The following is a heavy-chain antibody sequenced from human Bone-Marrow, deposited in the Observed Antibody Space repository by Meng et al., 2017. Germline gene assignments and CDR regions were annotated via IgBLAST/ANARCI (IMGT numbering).Heavy chain of an antibody. D-gene: IGHD3-10*01. Sequence: GGSLRLSCAASGFTFSNAWMTWVRQAPGKGLEWVAVISYDGSNKYYADSVKGRFTISRDNSKNTLYLQMNSLRAEDTAVYYCARGAYYGSGSYECFDYWGQGTLVTVSS. CDR1: GFTFSNAW. J-gene: IGHJ4*02. CDR3: ARGAYYGSGSYECFDY. V-gene: IGHV3-30*03. CDR2: ISYDGSNK.